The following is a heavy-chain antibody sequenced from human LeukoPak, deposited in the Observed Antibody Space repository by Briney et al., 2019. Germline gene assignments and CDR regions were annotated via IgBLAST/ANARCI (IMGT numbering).Heavy chain of an antibody. D-gene: IGHD2-8*01. CDR1: GSTFDDYA. CDR3: AVLHYYAMDV. V-gene: IGHV3-9*01. CDR2: ISWNSGTK. J-gene: IGHJ6*02. Sequence: PGGSLRLSCAASGSTFDDYAMHWVRQAPGKGLEWVSGISWNSGTKGYADSVKGRFTISRDNAKNSLYLQMNSLRGEDAALYYCAVLHYYAMDVWGQGTTVTVSS.